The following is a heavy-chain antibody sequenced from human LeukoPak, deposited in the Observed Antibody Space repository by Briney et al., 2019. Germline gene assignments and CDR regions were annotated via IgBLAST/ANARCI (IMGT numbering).Heavy chain of an antibody. J-gene: IGHJ4*02. CDR2: ISNDESKK. CDR1: GFTFSSYG. CDR3: AKDRYSYAFEYFES. D-gene: IGHD3-16*01. V-gene: IGHV3-30*18. Sequence: GSLRLSCAASGFTFSSYGMHWVRQAPGKGLEWVAVISNDESKKYYVDSVKGRFTISRDNSKNTLSLQVSSLRAEDTAVYYCAKDRYSYAFEYFESWGQGTLVTVSS.